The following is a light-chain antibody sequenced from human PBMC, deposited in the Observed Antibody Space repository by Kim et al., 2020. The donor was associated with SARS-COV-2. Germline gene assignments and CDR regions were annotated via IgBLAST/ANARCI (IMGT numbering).Light chain of an antibody. CDR3: QVWDSSSDHLWV. CDR2: SDS. V-gene: IGLV3-21*04. Sequence: SYELTQPPSVSVAPGKTARITCGGNNIGSKSVHWYQQRPGQAPILVIYSDSDRPSGIPERFSGFNSGNTAPLTISRVEAGDEADYYCQVWDSSSDHLWVF. CDR1: NIGSKS. J-gene: IGLJ3*02.